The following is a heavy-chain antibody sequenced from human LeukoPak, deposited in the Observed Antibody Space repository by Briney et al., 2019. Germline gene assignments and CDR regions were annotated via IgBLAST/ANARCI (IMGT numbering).Heavy chain of an antibody. J-gene: IGHJ4*02. CDR1: GFTFSSYG. CDR3: VTTTRSYFRDS. CDR2: INQDGSDK. Sequence: PGGSRRLSCAASGFTFSSYGMHWVRQAPGKGLEWVANINQDGSDKQYVDSMKGRFTISRDNDKDSVFLQMDGLRVEDTAVYYCVTTTRSYFRDSWGQGTLVTVSS. D-gene: IGHD1-26*01. V-gene: IGHV3-7*01.